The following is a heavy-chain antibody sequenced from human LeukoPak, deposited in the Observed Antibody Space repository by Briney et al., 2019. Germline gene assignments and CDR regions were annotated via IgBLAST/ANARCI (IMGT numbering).Heavy chain of an antibody. D-gene: IGHD3-16*01. Sequence: PGGFLRLSCAASGFTFNRHWMSWVRQAPGKGLEWVATIKPDGSAKHHVDSVKGRFIISRDNAEDSLSLQMDSLRAEDTAMYYCARPLGDSTIYDLWGQGTLVTVSS. CDR1: GFTFNRHW. J-gene: IGHJ5*02. V-gene: IGHV3-7*01. CDR3: ARPLGDSTIYDL. CDR2: IKPDGSAK.